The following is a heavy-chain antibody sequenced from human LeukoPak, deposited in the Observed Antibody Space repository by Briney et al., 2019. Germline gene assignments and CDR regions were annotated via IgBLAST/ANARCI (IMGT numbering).Heavy chain of an antibody. CDR3: ARRAVAENYFDY. V-gene: IGHV4-4*09. J-gene: IGHJ4*02. CDR2: IYSSGST. Sequence: SETLSLTCTVSVGSISGYYWSWIRQPPGKGLEWVGYIYSSGSTTYNSSLKSRVTISVDTSKNQFSLKLSSVTAADTAVYYCARRAVAENYFDYWGQGTLVTVSS. D-gene: IGHD6-19*01. CDR1: VGSISGYY.